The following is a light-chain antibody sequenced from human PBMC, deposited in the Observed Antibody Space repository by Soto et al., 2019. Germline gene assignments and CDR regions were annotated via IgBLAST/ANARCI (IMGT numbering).Light chain of an antibody. Sequence: EIVMTQSPATLSLSPGERATLSCRASQSVATNLAWYQQKPGQAPGLLIYGASSRATGLPDRFTGTGSGTEFTLTISSLQSEDFAVYYCQQYNNWPPWTFGQGTKVEIK. CDR2: GAS. J-gene: IGKJ1*01. CDR3: QQYNNWPPWT. CDR1: QSVATN. V-gene: IGKV3D-15*01.